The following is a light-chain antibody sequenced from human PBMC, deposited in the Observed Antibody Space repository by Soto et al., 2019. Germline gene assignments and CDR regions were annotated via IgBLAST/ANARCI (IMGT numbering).Light chain of an antibody. CDR2: GAS. J-gene: IGKJ1*01. Sequence: EIVLTQSPGTLSLSPGERATLSCRASQSVSSSSLAWYQQKPGQAPRLLIYGASSRATGILDRFSGSGSGTDFTLTISRLEPEDFAVYYCQQYGSSSWTFGQGTKVEIK. V-gene: IGKV3-20*01. CDR3: QQYGSSSWT. CDR1: QSVSSSS.